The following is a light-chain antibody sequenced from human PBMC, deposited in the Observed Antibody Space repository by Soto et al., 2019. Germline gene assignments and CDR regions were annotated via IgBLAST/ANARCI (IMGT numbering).Light chain of an antibody. CDR1: QSVSSK. CDR2: GAS. Sequence: DIVMTQSPATLSVSPGERATISCRASQSVSSKLAWYQQKPGHGPSLLIYGASSRATGIPSRFSGSGSGTEFTLTISSLQSEDFAVYYCQHYSAWLWTFGQGTKVEIK. V-gene: IGKV3-15*01. CDR3: QHYSAWLWT. J-gene: IGKJ1*01.